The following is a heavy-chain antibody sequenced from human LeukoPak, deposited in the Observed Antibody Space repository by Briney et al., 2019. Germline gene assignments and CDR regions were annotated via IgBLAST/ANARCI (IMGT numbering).Heavy chain of an antibody. Sequence: GGSLRLSCAASGFTVSSNYMSWVRQAPGKGLEWVSVIYSGGSTYYADSVKGRFTISRDDSKNTLYLQMNSLRAEDTAVYYCAREEPWELLPVWCQGTLVTVSS. CDR2: IYSGGST. CDR3: AREEPWELLPV. CDR1: GFTVSSNY. D-gene: IGHD1-26*01. J-gene: IGHJ4*02. V-gene: IGHV3-53*01.